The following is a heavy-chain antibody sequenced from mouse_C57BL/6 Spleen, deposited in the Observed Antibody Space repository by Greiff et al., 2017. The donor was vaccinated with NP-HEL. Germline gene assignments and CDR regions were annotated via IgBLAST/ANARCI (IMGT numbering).Heavy chain of an antibody. CDR2: ISDGGSYT. Sequence: EVQLKESGGGLVKPGGSLKLSCAASGFTFSSYAMSWVRQTPEKRLEWVATISDGGSYTYYPDNVKGRFTISRDNAKNNLYLQMSHLKSEDTAMYYCARAGGSPSYYFDYWGQGTTRTVSS. D-gene: IGHD1-1*01. CDR3: ARAGGSPSYYFDY. CDR1: GFTFSSYA. J-gene: IGHJ2*01. V-gene: IGHV5-4*01.